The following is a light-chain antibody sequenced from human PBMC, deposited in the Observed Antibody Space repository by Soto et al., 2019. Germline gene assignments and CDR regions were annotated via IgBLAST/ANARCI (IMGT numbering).Light chain of an antibody. V-gene: IGKV3-15*01. CDR2: GAS. CDR1: QSVSSN. Sequence: EIVMTQSPATLSVSPGERATLSCRASQSVSSNLAWYQQKPGQAPRLLIYGASTRATGIPARFSGSGSRTEFTLTISSLPSEDFAVYYCQQYNNWPPTTFGPGTKVDIK. CDR3: QQYNNWPPTT. J-gene: IGKJ3*01.